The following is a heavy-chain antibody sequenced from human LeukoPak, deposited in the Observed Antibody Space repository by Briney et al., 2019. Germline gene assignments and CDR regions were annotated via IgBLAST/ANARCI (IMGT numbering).Heavy chain of an antibody. CDR1: GYSFTSYW. CDR3: ARVYCSSTSCYGTMGY. CDR2: IDPSDSYT. Sequence: PGESLKISCKGSGYSFTSYWISWVRQMPGKGLEWMGRIDPSDSYTNYSPSFQGHVTISADKSISTAYLQWSSLEASDTAMYYCARVYCSSTSCYGTMGYWGQGTLVTVSS. J-gene: IGHJ4*02. D-gene: IGHD2-2*01. V-gene: IGHV5-10-1*01.